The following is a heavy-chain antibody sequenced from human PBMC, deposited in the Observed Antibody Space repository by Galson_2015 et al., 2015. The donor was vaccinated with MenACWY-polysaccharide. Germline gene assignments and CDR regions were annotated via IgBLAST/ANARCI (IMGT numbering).Heavy chain of an antibody. CDR2: INYSGST. D-gene: IGHD6-19*01. CDR1: GGSISSYY. Sequence: SETLSLTCTVSGGSISSYYWNWIRQPPGKGLEWVGYINYSGSTNHNPSLKSRVTMSVDTSKNQISLNLTSVTDADTAVYYCARAIAVAGHRRDFDLWGPGTLVTVSS. V-gene: IGHV4-59*01. CDR3: ARAIAVAGHRRDFDL. J-gene: IGHJ2*01.